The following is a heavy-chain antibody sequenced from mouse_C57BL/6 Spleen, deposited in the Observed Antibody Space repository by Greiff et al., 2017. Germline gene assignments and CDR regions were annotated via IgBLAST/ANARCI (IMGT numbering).Heavy chain of an antibody. Sequence: EVNVVESGGGLVKPGGSLKLSCAASGFTFSSYAMSWVRQTPEKRLEWVATISDGGSYTYYPDNVKGRFTISRDNAKNKLYLQMSHLKSEDTAMYYCARKGSSYYFDYWGQGTALTVSS. V-gene: IGHV5-4*03. D-gene: IGHD1-1*01. CDR3: ARKGSSYYFDY. CDR2: ISDGGSYT. J-gene: IGHJ2*01. CDR1: GFTFSSYA.